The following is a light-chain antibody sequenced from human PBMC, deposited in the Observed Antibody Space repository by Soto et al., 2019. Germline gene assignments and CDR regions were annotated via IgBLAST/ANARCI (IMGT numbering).Light chain of an antibody. Sequence: QSVLTQPLSMSGAPGQRVTISCTGSSSNIGAGYDVHWYQQHPGTAPKLLIFDNNNRPSGVPDRFSGSKSDTSASLAITGLQAEDEADYYCQSFDTSLSGFVVFGGGTQLTVL. CDR2: DNN. J-gene: IGLJ2*01. CDR3: QSFDTSLSGFVV. V-gene: IGLV1-40*01. CDR1: SSNIGAGYD.